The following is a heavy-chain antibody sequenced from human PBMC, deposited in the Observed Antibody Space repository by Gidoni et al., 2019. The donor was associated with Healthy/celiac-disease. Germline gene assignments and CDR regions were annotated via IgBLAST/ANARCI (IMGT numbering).Heavy chain of an antibody. D-gene: IGHD2-15*01. CDR1: GFTFRSYA. CDR3: AKGAFKYGGGDYFDY. J-gene: IGHJ4*02. V-gene: IGHV3-23*01. CDR2: ISGSGGST. Sequence: EVQLLESGGGLVQPGGSLRLSCPASGFTFRSYAMSWVRQAPGKGLEWVSAISGSGGSTYYAASVKGRFPISRDNSKNPLYLQMNSLRAEDTAVYYCAKGAFKYGGGDYFDYWGQGTLVTVSS.